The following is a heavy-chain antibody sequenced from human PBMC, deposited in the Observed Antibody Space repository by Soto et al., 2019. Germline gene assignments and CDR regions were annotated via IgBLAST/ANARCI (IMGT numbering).Heavy chain of an antibody. V-gene: IGHV3-74*01. J-gene: IGHJ3*01. CDR3: ARDNWNTV. D-gene: IGHD1-20*01. CDR2: IHSDGSST. Sequence: PGGSLRLSCAASGFTFSNYWMHWVRQAPGKGLVWVSRIHSDGSSTFYADSVKGRFTIPRDNAKKMVYLQMNSLRAEDTAVYYCARDNWNTVWGQGTMVTVSS. CDR1: GFTFSNYW.